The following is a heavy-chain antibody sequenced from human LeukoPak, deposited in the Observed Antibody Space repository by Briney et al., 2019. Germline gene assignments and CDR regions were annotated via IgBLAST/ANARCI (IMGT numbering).Heavy chain of an antibody. V-gene: IGHV3-7*03. CDR3: ARLRVVWDLDDAFDI. CDR2: IKQDGSEK. Sequence: GGSLRLSCAASGFTFSSYWMSWVRQAPGKGLEWVANIKQDGSEKCYVDSVKGRFTISRDNAKNSLYLQMNSLRAEDTALYYCARLRVVWDLDDAFDIWGQGTMVTVSS. J-gene: IGHJ3*02. D-gene: IGHD1-26*01. CDR1: GFTFSSYW.